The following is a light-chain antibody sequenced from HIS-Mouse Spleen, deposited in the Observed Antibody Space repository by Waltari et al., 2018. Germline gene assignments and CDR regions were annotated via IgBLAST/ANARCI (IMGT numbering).Light chain of an antibody. Sequence: SYELTQPPSVSVSPGQTARITCSGDDLPKKYAYWYQKKSGQAPVLVIYEDSKRPSGIPERFSGSRSGTMATLTISGAQVEDEADYYCYSTDSSGNHRVFGGGTKLTVL. J-gene: IGLJ2*01. CDR1: DLPKKY. V-gene: IGLV3-10*01. CDR3: YSTDSSGNHRV. CDR2: EDS.